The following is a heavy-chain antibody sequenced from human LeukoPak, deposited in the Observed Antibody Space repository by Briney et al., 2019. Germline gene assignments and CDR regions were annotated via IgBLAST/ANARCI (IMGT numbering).Heavy chain of an antibody. CDR1: GSTFSDYY. CDR3: ARVVGAADASDI. Sequence: AGGSLRLSCAASGSTFSDYYMSWIRQAPGEGLEWVSYISSSGSTIYYADSVKGRFTISRDNAKNSLYLQMNSLRAEDTAVYYCARVVGAADASDIWGQGTMVTVSS. J-gene: IGHJ3*02. CDR2: ISSSGSTI. V-gene: IGHV3-11*01. D-gene: IGHD1-26*01.